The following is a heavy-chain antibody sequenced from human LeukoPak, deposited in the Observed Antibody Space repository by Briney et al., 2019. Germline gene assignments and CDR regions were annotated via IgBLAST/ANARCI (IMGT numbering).Heavy chain of an antibody. J-gene: IGHJ4*02. D-gene: IGHD3-22*01. Sequence: GGSLRLSCAASGFTFSSYEMNWVRQAPGKGLEWVSYIGRGGSTIYYADSVKGRFTVSRDSAKNSVYLQMNSLRAEDRAVYYCGSGVIFYDTSGRNYWGQGTLVSLSS. V-gene: IGHV3-48*03. CDR3: GSGVIFYDTSGRNY. CDR1: GFTFSSYE. CDR2: IGRGGSTI.